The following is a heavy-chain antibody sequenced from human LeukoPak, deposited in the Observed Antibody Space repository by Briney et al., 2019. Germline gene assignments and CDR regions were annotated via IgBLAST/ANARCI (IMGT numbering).Heavy chain of an antibody. V-gene: IGHV4-59*01. Sequence: SETLSLTCTVSGGSISSYYWSWIRQPPGKGLEWIGYIYYSGSTNYNPSLKSRVTISVDTSKNQFSLKLSSVTAADTAVYYCVRDTGDYPDYWGQGTLVTVSS. J-gene: IGHJ4*02. CDR2: IYYSGST. CDR1: GGSISSYY. CDR3: VRDTGDYPDY. D-gene: IGHD4-17*01.